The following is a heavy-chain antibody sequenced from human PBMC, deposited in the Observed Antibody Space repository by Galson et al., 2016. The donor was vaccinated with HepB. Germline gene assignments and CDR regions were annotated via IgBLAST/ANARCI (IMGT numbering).Heavy chain of an antibody. V-gene: IGHV3-64*01. Sequence: ANSVKGRFTISRDNSENTLYLQMGSLRAEDMAVYYCARDTLSSPWDLDYWGQGTLVTVSS. CDR3: ARDTLSSPWDLDY. J-gene: IGHJ4*02. D-gene: IGHD2-2*01.